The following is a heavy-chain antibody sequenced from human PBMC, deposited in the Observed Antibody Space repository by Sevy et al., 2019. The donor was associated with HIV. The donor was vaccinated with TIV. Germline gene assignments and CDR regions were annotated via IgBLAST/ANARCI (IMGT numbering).Heavy chain of an antibody. J-gene: IGHJ4*02. Sequence: GGSLRLSCAASGFTFSSYWMSWVRQAPGKGLEWVANIKQDGSEKYYVDSVKGRFTISRDNTKNSLYLQMNSLRAEDTAVYYCARDGYNSQFDYWGQGTLVTVSS. CDR1: GFTFSSYW. CDR2: IKQDGSEK. CDR3: ARDGYNSQFDY. D-gene: IGHD5-12*01. V-gene: IGHV3-7*03.